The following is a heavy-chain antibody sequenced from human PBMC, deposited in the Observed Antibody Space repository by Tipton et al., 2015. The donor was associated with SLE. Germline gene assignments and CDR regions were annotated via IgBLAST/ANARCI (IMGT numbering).Heavy chain of an antibody. Sequence: TLSLTCAVYGGSFSGYYWSWIRRPPGKGLEWIGEINHSGSTNYNPSLKSRVTISVDTSKNQFSLKLSSVTAADTAVYYCARAPEWLRFPDYWGQGTLVTVSS. V-gene: IGHV4-34*01. CDR3: ARAPEWLRFPDY. CDR1: GGSFSGYY. CDR2: INHSGST. D-gene: IGHD5-12*01. J-gene: IGHJ4*02.